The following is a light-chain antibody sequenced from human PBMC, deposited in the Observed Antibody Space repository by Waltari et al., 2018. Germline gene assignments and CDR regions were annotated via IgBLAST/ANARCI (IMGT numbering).Light chain of an antibody. Sequence: DIQMTQSPSSLSASVGDRVTITFQASQDISNYLNWYQQKPGKTPKLLIYDASNLETGVPSRFSGSGSGTDFTFTISSLQPEDIATYYCQQYDNRPPTFGQGTKVEIK. CDR2: DAS. CDR1: QDISNY. J-gene: IGKJ1*01. CDR3: QQYDNRPPT. V-gene: IGKV1-33*01.